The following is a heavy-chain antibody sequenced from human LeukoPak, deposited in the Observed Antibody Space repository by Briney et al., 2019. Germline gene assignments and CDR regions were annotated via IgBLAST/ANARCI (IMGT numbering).Heavy chain of an antibody. CDR1: GFTFSTYG. D-gene: IGHD4-17*01. V-gene: IGHV3-30*18. CDR2: ISYDGSNK. J-gene: IGHJ5*02. Sequence: PGGSLRLSCAASGFTFSTYGMHWVRQAPGKGLEWVAVISYDGSNKYYADSVKGRFTISRDNSKNTLYLQMNSLRAEDTAVYYCANAYGDYVNWFDPWGQGTLVTVSS. CDR3: ANAYGDYVNWFDP.